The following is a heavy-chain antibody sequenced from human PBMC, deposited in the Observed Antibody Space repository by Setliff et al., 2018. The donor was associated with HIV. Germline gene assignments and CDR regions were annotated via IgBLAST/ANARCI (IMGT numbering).Heavy chain of an antibody. CDR3: ARDRASSGYYARFDH. CDR2: ISYDSRFI. Sequence: PGGSLRLSCAASGFTFSNYSMNWVRQAPGKGLEWVSSISYDSRFIYHADSMKGRFTISRDNAKKLVYLQMNSLRAEDTAIYYCARDRASSGYYARFDHWGQGTLVTVSS. CDR1: GFTFSNYS. V-gene: IGHV3-21*01. J-gene: IGHJ4*02. D-gene: IGHD3-22*01.